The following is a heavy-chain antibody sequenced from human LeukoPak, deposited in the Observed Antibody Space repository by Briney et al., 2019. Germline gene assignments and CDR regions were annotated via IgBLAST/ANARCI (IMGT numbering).Heavy chain of an antibody. CDR3: ARGSISVVI. V-gene: IGHV4-61*02. J-gene: IGHJ4*02. CDR1: GDSISSGDSY. CDR2: IYTSGSA. D-gene: IGHD6-6*01. Sequence: SQTLSFTCSVSGDSISSGDSYWRWLRQPAGKGLEWIGRIYTSGSASYNPSLKSRVTISLDTSKNQFSLKLSSVTAADTAVYFCARGSISVVIRGQGTLVTVSS.